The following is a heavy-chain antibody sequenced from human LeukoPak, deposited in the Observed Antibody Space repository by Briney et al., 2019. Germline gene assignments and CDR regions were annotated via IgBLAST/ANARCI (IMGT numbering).Heavy chain of an antibody. V-gene: IGHV3-30*03. CDR1: GFTLSSYS. J-gene: IGHJ4*02. CDR2: ISYDGSNK. D-gene: IGHD6-19*01. Sequence: PGGSLRLSCAASGFTLSSYSMNWVRQAPGKGLEWVAVISYDGSNKYYADSVKGRFTISRDNSKNTLYLQMNSLRAEDTAVYYCARARSLYSSGPIDYWGQGTLVTVSS. CDR3: ARARSLYSSGPIDY.